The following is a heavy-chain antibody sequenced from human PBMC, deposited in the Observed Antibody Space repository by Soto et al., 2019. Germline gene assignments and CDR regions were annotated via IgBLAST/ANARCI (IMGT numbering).Heavy chain of an antibody. CDR1: GFTFSSYA. CDR2: ITGSGGST. J-gene: IGHJ6*02. D-gene: IGHD2-15*01. CDR3: AKALQGQSVAFNYYYGLDV. Sequence: EVQLLESGGGLIQPGGSLRLSCGASGFTFSSYAMTWARQAPGKGLEWVAAITGSGGSTNYADSVQGRFTISRDNSDNTLYLQMSTLRAEDTAVYFCAKALQGQSVAFNYYYGLDVWDRGTTVTVSS. V-gene: IGHV3-23*01.